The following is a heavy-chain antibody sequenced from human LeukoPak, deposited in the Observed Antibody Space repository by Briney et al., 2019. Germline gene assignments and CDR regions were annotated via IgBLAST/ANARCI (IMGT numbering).Heavy chain of an antibody. CDR1: AFTFSRFA. D-gene: IGHD6-19*01. Sequence: PGGSLRLSCAASAFTFSRFAMHWVRQAPGKGLEWVAVISYDGSNKYYTDSVKGRFTLSRDNSMNTLYLQMNSLRPEDTAVYYCAKDLGRSGWYNDLDYWGQGTLVTVSS. CDR2: ISYDGSNK. CDR3: AKDLGRSGWYNDLDY. V-gene: IGHV3-30*18. J-gene: IGHJ4*02.